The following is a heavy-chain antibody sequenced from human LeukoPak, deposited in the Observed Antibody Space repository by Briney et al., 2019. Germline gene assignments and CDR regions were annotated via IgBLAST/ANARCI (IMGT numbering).Heavy chain of an antibody. CDR1: GGSFSGYY. CDR3: ARSSIAARPFDY. D-gene: IGHD6-6*01. V-gene: IGHV4-34*01. J-gene: IGHJ4*02. CDR2: INHSGST. Sequence: PSETLSLTCAVYGGSFSGYYWSWIRQPPGKGLEWIGEINHSGSTNYNPSLKSRATISVDTSKNQFSLKLSSVTAADTAVYYCARSSIAARPFDYWGQGTLVTVSS.